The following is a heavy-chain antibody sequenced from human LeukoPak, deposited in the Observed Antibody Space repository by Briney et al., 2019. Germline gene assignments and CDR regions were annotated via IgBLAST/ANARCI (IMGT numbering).Heavy chain of an antibody. CDR1: GFTFSDYY. CDR3: ARDRDDRVVPDTRWFDP. D-gene: IGHD2-2*01. Sequence: GGSLRLSCAASGFTFSDYYMSWIRQAPGKGLEWVSYISSSGSTIYYADSVKGRFTISRDNAKNSLYLQMNSLRAEDTAVYYCARDRDDRVVPDTRWFDPWGQGTLVTVSS. CDR2: ISSSGSTI. V-gene: IGHV3-11*04. J-gene: IGHJ5*02.